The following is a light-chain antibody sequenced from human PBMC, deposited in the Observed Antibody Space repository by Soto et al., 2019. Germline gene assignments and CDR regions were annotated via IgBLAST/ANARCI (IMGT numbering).Light chain of an antibody. CDR1: QGIGNA. CDR3: QQYENLPT. CDR2: DAS. Sequence: IQMTQSPSSLSASVGDRVTISCRASQGIGNALGWYQQKPGRAPKLLIYDASNLEAGVPSRFRGSGSGTDFTFTISRLQPEDIATYYCQQYENLPTFGQGTRLEI. J-gene: IGKJ5*01. V-gene: IGKV1-33*01.